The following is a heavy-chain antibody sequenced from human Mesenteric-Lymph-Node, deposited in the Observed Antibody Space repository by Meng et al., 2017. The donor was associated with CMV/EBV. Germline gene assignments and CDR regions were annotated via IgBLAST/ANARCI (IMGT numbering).Heavy chain of an antibody. CDR2: TYSGGNT. CDR3: VRLFCTRTSCYEDI. Sequence: GESLKISCAASGFTFSRYAMHWVRQAPGKGLEWVSLTYSGGNTYYADSVKGRFTISRDNSKSKVYLQMNSLRHEDTALYYCVRLFCTRTSCYEDIWGQGTLVTVSS. CDR1: GFTFSRYA. V-gene: IGHV3-66*02. J-gene: IGHJ4*02. D-gene: IGHD2-2*01.